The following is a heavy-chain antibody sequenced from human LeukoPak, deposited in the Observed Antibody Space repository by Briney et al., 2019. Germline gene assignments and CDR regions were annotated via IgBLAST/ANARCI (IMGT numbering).Heavy chain of an antibody. CDR3: ASSQMGELSLQSY. D-gene: IGHD3-16*02. CDR1: GGSFSGYY. Sequence: SETLSLTCAVYGGSFSGYYWSWIRQPPGKGLEWIGEINHSGSTNYNPSLKSRVTISVDTSKNQFSLKLSSVTAADTAVYYCASSQMGELSLQSYWGQGTLVAVSS. J-gene: IGHJ4*02. V-gene: IGHV4-34*01. CDR2: INHSGST.